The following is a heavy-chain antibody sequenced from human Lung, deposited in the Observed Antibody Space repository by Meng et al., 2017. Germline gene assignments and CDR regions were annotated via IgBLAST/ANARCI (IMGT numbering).Heavy chain of an antibody. CDR3: AKDLSKQQQLGELDY. CDR2: ISYDGSNK. D-gene: IGHD6-13*01. V-gene: IGHV3-30*18. CDR1: GFTFSSYG. J-gene: IGHJ4*02. Sequence: QVQRVESGGGVVQPGRSLRLACAASGFTFSSYGMHWVRQAPGKGLEWVAVISYDGSNKYYVDSVKGRFTISRDNSKNTLYLQMNSLRAEDTAVYYCAKDLSKQQQLGELDYWGQGTLVTVSS.